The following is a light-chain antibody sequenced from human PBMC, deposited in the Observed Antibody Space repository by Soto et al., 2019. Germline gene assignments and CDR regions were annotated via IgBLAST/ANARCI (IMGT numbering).Light chain of an antibody. J-gene: IGKJ1*01. CDR2: GAS. Sequence: EIVLTQSPGTLSLSPGERATLSCRASQSVSSSYLAWYQQKPGQAPRLLIYGASSRATGIPDRFSGSGSGTDFTLNISRLEPEDFAVYYCQQYGSSPRTCGQGTKVDSK. V-gene: IGKV3-20*01. CDR1: QSVSSSY. CDR3: QQYGSSPRT.